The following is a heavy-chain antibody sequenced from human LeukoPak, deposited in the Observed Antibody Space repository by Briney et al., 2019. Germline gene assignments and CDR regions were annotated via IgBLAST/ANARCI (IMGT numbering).Heavy chain of an antibody. CDR1: GFTFSNYD. CDR2: LSDSGGST. J-gene: IGHJ5*02. D-gene: IGHD6-25*01. CDR3: AKDLSSAAAADWFDP. Sequence: QAGGSLRLSCAASGFTFSNYDMSWVRQAPGKALEWVSSLSDSGGSTYYADSVKGRFTISRDNSKNTLYLQMTNLRAADTAVYYCAKDLSSAAAADWFDPWDQGSLVTVSS. V-gene: IGHV3-23*01.